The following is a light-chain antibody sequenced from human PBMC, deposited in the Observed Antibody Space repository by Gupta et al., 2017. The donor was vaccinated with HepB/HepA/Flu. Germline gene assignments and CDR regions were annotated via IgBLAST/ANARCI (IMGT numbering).Light chain of an antibody. CDR2: WAS. J-gene: IGKJ1*01. V-gene: IGKV4-1*01. Sequence: DIVMTQSPASLAVSLGERATINCRASQSLFNSSTNKTYLGWYQHKSGLPPSVLISWASTRQSGVPDRFSGSGSGTEFSLTINGLQAEDVAVYYCQQYHSPPWTFGQGTKVEIK. CDR3: QQYHSPPWT. CDR1: QSLFNSSTNKTY.